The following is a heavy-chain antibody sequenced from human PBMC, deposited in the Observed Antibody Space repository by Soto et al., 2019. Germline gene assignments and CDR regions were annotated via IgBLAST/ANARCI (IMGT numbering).Heavy chain of an antibody. CDR1: GYTFTSYG. D-gene: IGHD6-13*01. J-gene: IGHJ4*02. CDR2: ISAYNGNT. Sequence: QVQLVQSGAEVKRPGASVKVSCRASGYTFTSYGISWVRQAPGQGLEWMGWISAYNGNTNYAQKLQGRVTMTTDTATSTAYMELRILRSDDTAVYYCARIIAAAVDFAYWGQGTLVTVSS. V-gene: IGHV1-18*01. CDR3: ARIIAAAVDFAY.